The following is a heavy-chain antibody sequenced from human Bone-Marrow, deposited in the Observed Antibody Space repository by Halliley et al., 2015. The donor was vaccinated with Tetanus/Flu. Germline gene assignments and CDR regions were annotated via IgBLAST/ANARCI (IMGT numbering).Heavy chain of an antibody. CDR2: IYYSGST. Sequence: GLVKPSETPSLTCTVSGGSMSGYYRSWIRQPPGKGLEWIGYIYYSGSTNYNPSLKSRVTLSIDTSKNQFSLKLSSVTAADTAVYFCARVTWPTAIAHYNYGMDVWGQGTTVTVSS. CDR1: GGSMSGYY. D-gene: IGHD2-2*01. J-gene: IGHJ6*02. CDR3: ARVTWPTAIAHYNYGMDV. V-gene: IGHV4-59*01.